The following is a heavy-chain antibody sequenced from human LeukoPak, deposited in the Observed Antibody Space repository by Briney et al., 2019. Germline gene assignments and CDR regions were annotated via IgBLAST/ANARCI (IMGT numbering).Heavy chain of an antibody. J-gene: IGHJ6*02. V-gene: IGHV4-34*01. CDR2: INHSGST. D-gene: IGHD4-4*01. Sequence: PSETLSLTCAVYGGPFSGYYWSWIRQPPGKGLEWIGEINHSGSTNYNPSLKSRVTISVDTSKNQFSLKLSSVTAADTAVYYCASLRATTVTTTSTYYYYGMDVWGQGTTVTVSS. CDR3: ASLRATTVTTTSTYYYYGMDV. CDR1: GGPFSGYY.